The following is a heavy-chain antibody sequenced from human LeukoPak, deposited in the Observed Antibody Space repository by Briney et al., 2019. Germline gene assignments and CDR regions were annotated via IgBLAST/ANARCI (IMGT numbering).Heavy chain of an antibody. CDR1: TFTFKSYG. CDR3: ARDLPPAPWNGMDV. D-gene: IGHD2-2*01. CDR2: ISYDGTDK. J-gene: IGHJ6*02. V-gene: IGHV3-30*03. Sequence: GRSLRLSCAASTFTFKSYGMHWVRQAPGKGLKWVAVISYDGTDKFYGDSVKGRFTTSRENGKNSLYLQMNSLRPEDTAVYYCARDLPPAPWNGMDVWGQGTTVTVSS.